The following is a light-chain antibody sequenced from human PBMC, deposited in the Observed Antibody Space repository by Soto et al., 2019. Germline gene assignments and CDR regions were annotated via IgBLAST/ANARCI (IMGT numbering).Light chain of an antibody. CDR1: QSIRNNF. CDR3: QQYVTSPWT. Sequence: EIVLTQSPGTLSLSPGERDTLSCRASQSIRNNFLAWYQQKPGQAPRLLIYGASNRATGIPDRFSGSGSGTDFTLTISRLGPEDFAVYYCQQYVTSPWTFGLGTKVDIK. J-gene: IGKJ1*01. V-gene: IGKV3-20*01. CDR2: GAS.